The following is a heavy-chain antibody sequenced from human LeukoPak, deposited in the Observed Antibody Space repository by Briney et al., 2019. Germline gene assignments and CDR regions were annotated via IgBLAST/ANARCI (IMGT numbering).Heavy chain of an antibody. CDR2: IWYDGSNK. V-gene: IGHV3-33*01. CDR1: GFTFSSYA. J-gene: IGHJ3*02. CDR3: ARELERLFDI. Sequence: GGSLRLSCAASGFTFSSYAMHWVRQAPGKGLEWGAVIWYDGSNKYYADSVKGRFTISRDNSKNTLYLQMNSLRAEDTAVYYCARELERLFDIWGQGTMVTVSS. D-gene: IGHD1-1*01.